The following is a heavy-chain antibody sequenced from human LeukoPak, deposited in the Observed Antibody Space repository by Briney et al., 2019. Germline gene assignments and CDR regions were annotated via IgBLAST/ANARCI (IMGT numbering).Heavy chain of an antibody. D-gene: IGHD6-19*01. V-gene: IGHV4-4*07. CDR2: IYASGST. CDR1: SVSISNYY. Sequence: SETLSLTCTVSSVSISNYYWTWIRQPAGKGLEWIGRIYASGSTHYNPSLKSRASMSIDTSKNQFSLKLTSVTAADTAVYYCATEGAVADNPLPYYMDVWGKGTTVTVSS. J-gene: IGHJ6*03. CDR3: ATEGAVADNPLPYYMDV.